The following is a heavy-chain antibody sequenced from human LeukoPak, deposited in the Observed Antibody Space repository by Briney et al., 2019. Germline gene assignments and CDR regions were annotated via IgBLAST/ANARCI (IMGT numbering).Heavy chain of an antibody. V-gene: IGHV4-39*07. CDR1: GGSISSSSYY. CDR2: IYYSGST. Sequence: PSETLSLTCTVSGGSISSSSYYWGWIRQPPGKGLEWIGSIYYSGSTYYNPSLKSRVTISVDTSKNQFSLKLSSVTAADTAVYYCAREGKNWSGYYVFDYWGQGILVTVSS. D-gene: IGHD3-3*01. J-gene: IGHJ4*02. CDR3: AREGKNWSGYYVFDY.